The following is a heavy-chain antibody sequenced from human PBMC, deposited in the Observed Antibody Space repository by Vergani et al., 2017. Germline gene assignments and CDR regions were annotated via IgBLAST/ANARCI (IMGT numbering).Heavy chain of an antibody. CDR1: GGSFTSYH. Sequence: QVQLQQWGGGLLKPSETLSLTCVVNGGSFTSYHWTWIRQSPGEGLEWVGDIDHTGRSAYNPSLKSRLTMSVDKYRNQFSLTLNSVTATDTAIYFCARVNTETNGHLYYYYYMDVWGEGTAVTVS. V-gene: IGHV4-34*01. D-gene: IGHD4-11*01. J-gene: IGHJ6*03. CDR2: IDHTGRS. CDR3: ARVNTETNGHLYYYYYMDV.